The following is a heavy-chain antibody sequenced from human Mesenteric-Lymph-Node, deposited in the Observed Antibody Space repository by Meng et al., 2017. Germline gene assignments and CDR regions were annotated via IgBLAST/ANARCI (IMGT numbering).Heavy chain of an antibody. Sequence: GESLKISCAASGFTFSNAWISWVRQAPGKGLEWVARIKSKTDGGTADYAAPVKGRFTISRDDSKNTLYLQMNSLKTEDTAVYYCATDCRSLIELCESFDIWGQGTMVTVSS. CDR2: IKSKTDGGTA. V-gene: IGHV3-15*01. D-gene: IGHD3-22*01. CDR1: GFTFSNAW. CDR3: ATDCRSLIELCESFDI. J-gene: IGHJ3*02.